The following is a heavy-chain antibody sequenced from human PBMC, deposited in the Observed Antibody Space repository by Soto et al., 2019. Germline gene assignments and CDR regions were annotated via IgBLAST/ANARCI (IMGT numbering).Heavy chain of an antibody. V-gene: IGHV1-69*06. CDR1: GGTFSSYA. CDR3: ARDRLDKPRYYYGMDV. D-gene: IGHD3-22*01. J-gene: IGHJ6*02. CDR2: IIPIFGTA. Sequence: SVKVSCKAPGGTFSSYAISWVRQAPGQGLEWMGGIIPIFGTANYAQKFQGRVTITADKSTSTAYMELSSLRSEDTAVYYCARDRLDKPRYYYGMDVWGQGTTVTVSS.